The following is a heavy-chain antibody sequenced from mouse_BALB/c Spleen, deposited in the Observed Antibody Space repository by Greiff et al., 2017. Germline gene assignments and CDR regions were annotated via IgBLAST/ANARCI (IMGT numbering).Heavy chain of an antibody. CDR3: ASELANYAMDY. D-gene: IGHD4-1*01. CDR2: IDPSDSET. V-gene: IGHV1-69*02. Sequence: VQLQQSGAELVKPGAPVKLSCKASGYTFTSYWMNWVKQRPGRGLEWIGRIDPSDSETHYNQKFKDKATLTVDKSSSTAYIQLSSLTSEDSAVYYCASELANYAMDYWGQGTSVTVSS. CDR1: GYTFTSYW. J-gene: IGHJ4*01.